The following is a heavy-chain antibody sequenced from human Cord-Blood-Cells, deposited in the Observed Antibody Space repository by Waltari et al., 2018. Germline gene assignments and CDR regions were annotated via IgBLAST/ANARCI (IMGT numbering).Heavy chain of an antibody. CDR2: ISYDGSNK. J-gene: IGHJ4*02. CDR1: GFTFSSYA. D-gene: IGHD6-13*01. CDR3: ARQIGSSHDY. V-gene: IGHV3-30*04. Sequence: QVQLVESGGGVVQPGRSLRLSCAASGFTFSSYAMHWVRQAPGKGLEWVAVISYDGSNKNYADSVKGRFTISRDNSKNTLYLQMNSLRAEDTAVYYCARQIGSSHDYWGQGTLVTVSS.